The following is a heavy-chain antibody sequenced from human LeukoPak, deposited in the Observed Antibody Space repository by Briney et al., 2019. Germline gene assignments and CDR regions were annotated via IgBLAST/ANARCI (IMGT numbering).Heavy chain of an antibody. CDR2: ISGYNGNT. V-gene: IGHV1-18*01. J-gene: IGHJ5*02. D-gene: IGHD6-13*01. CDR1: GYTFTSYG. CDR3: ARHKQLVPPFDP. Sequence: GASVKVSCKASGYTFTSYGISWVRQAPGQGLEWMGWISGYNGNTNYAQKLQGRVTMTTDTSTNTAHMELRSLRSDDTAVYYCARHKQLVPPFDPWGQGTLVTVSS.